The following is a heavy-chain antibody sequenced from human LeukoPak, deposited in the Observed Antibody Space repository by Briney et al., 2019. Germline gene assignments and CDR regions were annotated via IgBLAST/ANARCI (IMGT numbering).Heavy chain of an antibody. J-gene: IGHJ4*02. D-gene: IGHD1-26*01. Sequence: PGGTLRLSCAASGFTFSSYGMSWVRQAPGKGLEWVSAISGSGGSTYYADSVKGRFTISRDNSKNTLYLQMNSLRAEDTAVYYCXXXXVGATSGYFDYWGQGTLVTVSS. V-gene: IGHV3-23*01. CDR3: XXXXVGATSGYFDY. CDR2: ISGSGGST. CDR1: GFTFSSYG.